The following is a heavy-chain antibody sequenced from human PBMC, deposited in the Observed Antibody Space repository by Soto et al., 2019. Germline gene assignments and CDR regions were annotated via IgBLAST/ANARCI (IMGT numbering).Heavy chain of an antibody. D-gene: IGHD4-17*01. CDR1: GFTFSSYG. CDR2: ISGGGDTT. V-gene: IGHV3-23*01. J-gene: IGHJ4*02. CDR3: AKHDYGQDY. Sequence: GGSLRLSCAASGFTFSSYGISWIRLSPGKGLEWVSVISGGGDTTYYTPSVKGRFTISRGNSKNTLYLQMNSLRAEDTAVYYCAKHDYGQDYWGQGTLVTVSS.